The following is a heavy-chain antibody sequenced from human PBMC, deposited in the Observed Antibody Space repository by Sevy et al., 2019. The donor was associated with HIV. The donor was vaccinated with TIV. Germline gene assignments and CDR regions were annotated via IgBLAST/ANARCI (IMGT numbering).Heavy chain of an antibody. CDR2: IEKDGSKT. D-gene: IGHD6-6*01. V-gene: IGHV3-74*01. CDR1: GFFFSNFW. CDR3: TRDSDSGASSDVGWFAP. J-gene: IGHJ5*02. Sequence: GGSLRLSCEASGFFFSNFWMHWVRQTPGKGLEWVSRIEKDGSKTIYADSVRGRFIVSRDNSKKTGSLQMNSLRVEDSAIYYCTRDSDSGASSDVGWFAPLGQGTLVTVSS.